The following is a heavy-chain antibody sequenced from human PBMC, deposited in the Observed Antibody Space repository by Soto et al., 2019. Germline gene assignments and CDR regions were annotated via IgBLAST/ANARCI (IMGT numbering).Heavy chain of an antibody. V-gene: IGHV3-30-3*01. CDR3: ARAGGLLLDY. J-gene: IGHJ4*02. CDR1: GFTFSSYA. CDR2: ISYDGSNK. Sequence: QVQLVESGGGVVQTGRSLRLSCAASGFTFSSYAMHWVRQAPGKGLEWVAVISYDGSNKYYADSVKGRFTISRDISKNTLYLQMNSLRPEDTAVYYCARAGGLLLDYWGQGTLVTVSS. D-gene: IGHD2-15*01.